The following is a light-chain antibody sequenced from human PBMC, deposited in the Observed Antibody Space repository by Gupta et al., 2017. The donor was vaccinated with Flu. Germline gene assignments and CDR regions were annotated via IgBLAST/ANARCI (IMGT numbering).Light chain of an antibody. CDR1: RRDIGGYQS. CDR3: QGFDASSHTVV. Sequence: QSALTQPPSASGSLGQSVTSSCSGTRRDIGGYQSVSWYQQVAGKAPRLIIYDDSKRPAGVPERFSGSKSGNTASLTINGVKAGDEAEYYCQGFDASSHTVVFGTGTTLTVL. J-gene: IGLJ2*01. CDR2: DDS. V-gene: IGLV2-8*01.